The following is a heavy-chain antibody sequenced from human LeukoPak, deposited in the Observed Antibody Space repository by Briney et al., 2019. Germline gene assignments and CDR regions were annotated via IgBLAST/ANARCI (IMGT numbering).Heavy chain of an antibody. J-gene: IGHJ4*02. D-gene: IGHD3-3*01. CDR2: IYYGGST. Sequence: SETLSLTCTVSGGSIRSSYYYWGWIRQPPGKGLEWIGYIYYGGSTYYNPSLKSRVTISVDTSKNQFSLKLSSVTAADTAVYYCAREVRYDFWSGPEGYFDYWGQGTLVTVSS. CDR1: GGSIRSSYYY. CDR3: AREVRYDFWSGPEGYFDY. V-gene: IGHV4-31*03.